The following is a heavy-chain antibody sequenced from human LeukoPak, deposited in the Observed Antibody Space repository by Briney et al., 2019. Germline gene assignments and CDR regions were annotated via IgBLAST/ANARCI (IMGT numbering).Heavy chain of an antibody. D-gene: IGHD3-16*01. Sequence: GGSLRLSYAASGFIFSNFEMNWVRQAPGKGLEWISYIDFIGTTISYADSVKGRFTISRDNAKNSLYLQMNSLRAEDTAVYYCARGLRKRLGDLFRARNDAFDIWGQGTMVTVSS. CDR2: IDFIGTTI. V-gene: IGHV3-48*03. CDR3: ARGLRKRLGDLFRARNDAFDI. CDR1: GFIFSNFE. J-gene: IGHJ3*02.